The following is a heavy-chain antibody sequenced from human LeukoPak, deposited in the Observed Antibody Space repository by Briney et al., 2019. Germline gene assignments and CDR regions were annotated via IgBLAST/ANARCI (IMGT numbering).Heavy chain of an antibody. CDR2: IYYSGST. J-gene: IGHJ4*02. CDR1: GGSFSGYY. CDR3: ARGVNSGYFDY. D-gene: IGHD1-26*01. V-gene: IGHV4-59*01. Sequence: SETLSLTCAVYGGSFSGYYWSWIRQPPGKGLEWIGYIYYSGSTNYNPSLKSRVTIPVDTSKNQFSLKLTSVTAADTAVYYCARGVNSGYFDYCGQGTLVTVSS.